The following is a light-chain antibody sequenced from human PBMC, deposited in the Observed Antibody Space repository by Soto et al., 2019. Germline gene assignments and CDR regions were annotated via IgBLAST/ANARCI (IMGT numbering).Light chain of an antibody. CDR1: QSVDTTF. V-gene: IGKV3-20*01. J-gene: IGKJ1*01. CDR3: QQYMSSVT. Sequence: EIVLTQSPGSLSLSPGQRATLSCRASQSVDTTFFAWYQKKPGQAPRLLIYGASKRATGIPDRFSGSGSGTDFTLIIRRLEPEDLAVYYCQQYMSSVTFGQGTKVEIK. CDR2: GAS.